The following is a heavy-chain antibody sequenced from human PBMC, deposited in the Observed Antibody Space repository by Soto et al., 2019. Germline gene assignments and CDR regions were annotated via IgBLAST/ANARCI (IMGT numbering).Heavy chain of an antibody. Sequence: ASVKVSCKASGYTFTSYGISWVRQAPGQGLEWMGWISAYNGNTNYAQKLQGRVTMTTDTSTSTAYMELRSLRSDDTAVYYCARDVAQQLDFLFDYYYMDVWGKGTTVTVSS. V-gene: IGHV1-18*01. J-gene: IGHJ6*03. CDR2: ISAYNGNT. CDR3: ARDVAQQLDFLFDYYYMDV. CDR1: GYTFTSYG. D-gene: IGHD6-13*01.